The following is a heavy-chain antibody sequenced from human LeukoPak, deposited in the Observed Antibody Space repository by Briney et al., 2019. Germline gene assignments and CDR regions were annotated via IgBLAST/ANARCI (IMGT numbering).Heavy chain of an antibody. J-gene: IGHJ4*02. D-gene: IGHD3-22*01. CDR2: ISAYNGNT. Sequence: ASVKVSCKASGYTFTSYGISWVRQAPGQGLEWMGWISAYNGNTNYAQKLQGRVTMTTDTSTSTAYMELRSLRSDDTAVYYCARVEWDYYDSSGYYFDYWGQGTLVTVPS. V-gene: IGHV1-18*01. CDR3: ARVEWDYYDSSGYYFDY. CDR1: GYTFTSYG.